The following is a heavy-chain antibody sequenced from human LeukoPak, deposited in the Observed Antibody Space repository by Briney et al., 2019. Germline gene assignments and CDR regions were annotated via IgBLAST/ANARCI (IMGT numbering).Heavy chain of an antibody. CDR3: AKEIVPPSGNYFDY. CDR1: GFTFSNSA. V-gene: IGHV3-23*01. D-gene: IGHD6-6*01. CDR2: ISGSGVNT. Sequence: PGGSLRLSCAASGFTFSNSAMSWVRQAPGKRLEWVSSISGSGVNTYYADSVKGRFTIFRDNSKNTLYLQMNSLRVEDTAVYYCAKEIVPPSGNYFDYWGQGTLVTVSS. J-gene: IGHJ4*02.